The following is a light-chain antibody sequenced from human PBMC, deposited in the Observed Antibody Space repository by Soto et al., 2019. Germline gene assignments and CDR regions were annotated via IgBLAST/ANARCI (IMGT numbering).Light chain of an antibody. V-gene: IGKV3-20*01. CDR1: QSVSSSY. Sequence: IVLTQSPGTLSLSPGERATLSCRASQSVSSSYLAWYQQKPGQAPRLLIYAASSRATGITDRFSGSGSGTDFTLTISRLDPEDFAVYYCQQYGTSPYTFGQGTKLEIK. CDR3: QQYGTSPYT. CDR2: AAS. J-gene: IGKJ2*01.